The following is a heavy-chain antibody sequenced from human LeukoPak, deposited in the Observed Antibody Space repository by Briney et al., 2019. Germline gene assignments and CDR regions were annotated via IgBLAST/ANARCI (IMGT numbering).Heavy chain of an antibody. Sequence: GGSLRLSCAASGFTFSSYSMNWVRQAPGKGLEWVSAISGSGGSTYYADSVKGRFTISRDNSKNTLYLQMNSLRAEDTAVYYCAKERGYSSSWYFDYWGQGTLVTVSS. J-gene: IGHJ4*02. CDR1: GFTFSSYS. V-gene: IGHV3-23*01. CDR3: AKERGYSSSWYFDY. CDR2: ISGSGGST. D-gene: IGHD6-13*01.